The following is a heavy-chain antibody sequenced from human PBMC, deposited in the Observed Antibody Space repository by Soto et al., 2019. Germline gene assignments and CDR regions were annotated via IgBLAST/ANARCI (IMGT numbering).Heavy chain of an antibody. V-gene: IGHV1-69*12. J-gene: IGHJ4*02. D-gene: IGHD1-7*01. Sequence: QVQLVQSGAEVKKPGSSVKVSCKASGGTFSSYAISWVRQAPGQGLEWMGGIIPIFGTANYAQKFQGRVTITADESTSTAYMELSSLRSEDTAVYYCARADSGNWNYYGFYFDYWGQGTLVTVSS. CDR2: IIPIFGTA. CDR3: ARADSGNWNYYGFYFDY. CDR1: GGTFSSYA.